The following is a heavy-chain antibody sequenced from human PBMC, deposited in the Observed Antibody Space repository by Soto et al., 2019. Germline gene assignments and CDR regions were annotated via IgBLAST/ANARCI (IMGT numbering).Heavy chain of an antibody. CDR2: IWYDGSNK. V-gene: IGHV3-33*01. CDR3: AREGGYSYGDGMDV. CDR1: GFTFSSYG. Sequence: QVQLVESGGGVVQPGRSLRLSCAASGFTFSSYGMHWVRQAPGKGLEWVAVIWYDGSNKYYADSVKGRFTISRDNSKNTLYLQMNSLRAEDTAVYYCAREGGYSYGDGMDVWGQGTTVTVSS. J-gene: IGHJ6*02. D-gene: IGHD5-18*01.